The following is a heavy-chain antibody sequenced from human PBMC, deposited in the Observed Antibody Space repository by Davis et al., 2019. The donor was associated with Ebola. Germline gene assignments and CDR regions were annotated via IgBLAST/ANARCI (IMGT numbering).Heavy chain of an antibody. V-gene: IGHV1-8*01. CDR1: GYTFTSYD. CDR3: ARGSALAARAFDY. Sequence: AVSVKVSCKASGYTFTSYDINWVRQATGQGLEWMGWMNPNSGNTGYAQKFQGRVTMTRNNSISTAYMELSSLRSEDTAVYYCARGSALAARAFDYWGQGTLVTVSS. J-gene: IGHJ4*02. D-gene: IGHD6-6*01. CDR2: MNPNSGNT.